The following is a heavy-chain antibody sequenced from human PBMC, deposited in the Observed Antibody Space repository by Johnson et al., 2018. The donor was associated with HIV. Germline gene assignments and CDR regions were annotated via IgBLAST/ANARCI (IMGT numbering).Heavy chain of an antibody. CDR3: AQAEKGSDCSTGGSRGAFDI. J-gene: IGHJ3*02. CDR2: ISYDGSNK. D-gene: IGHD1-26*01. Sequence: VQLVESGGGLVKPGGSLRLSCAASGFPFSSYAMHWVRQAPGKGLEWVAVISYDGSNKYYADSVKGRFTISRDNSKNTLYLQMNSLRAEDTAVYYCAQAEKGSDCSTGGSRGAFDIWCQGTMVTVSS. CDR1: GFPFSSYA. V-gene: IGHV3-30*04.